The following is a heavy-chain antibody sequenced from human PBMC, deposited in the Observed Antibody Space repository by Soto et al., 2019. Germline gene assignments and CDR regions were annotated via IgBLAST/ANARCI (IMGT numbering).Heavy chain of an antibody. D-gene: IGHD3-22*01. V-gene: IGHV3-15*07. Sequence: GGSLRFSCAASGFTFSNAWMNWVRQAPGKGLEWVGRIKSKTDGGTTDYAAPVKGRFTISRDDSKNTLYLQMNSLKTEDTAVYYCTTSSRTYYYDSSGYYSFDYWGQGTLVTVSS. CDR1: GFTFSNAW. J-gene: IGHJ4*02. CDR2: IKSKTDGGTT. CDR3: TTSSRTYYYDSSGYYSFDY.